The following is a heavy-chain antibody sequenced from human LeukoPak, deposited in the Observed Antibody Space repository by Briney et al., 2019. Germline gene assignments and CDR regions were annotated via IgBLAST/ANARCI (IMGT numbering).Heavy chain of an antibody. D-gene: IGHD7-27*01. Sequence: GGSLRLSCAASGFTFSTYAMSWVRQAPGKGLEWVSAISGSGGSTYYADSVKGRFTISRDNSKNTLYLQMNSLRADDTAVYYCAKDDVPSNWGTLGLFDYWGQGTLVTVSS. V-gene: IGHV3-23*01. J-gene: IGHJ4*02. CDR2: ISGSGGST. CDR1: GFTFSTYA. CDR3: AKDDVPSNWGTLGLFDY.